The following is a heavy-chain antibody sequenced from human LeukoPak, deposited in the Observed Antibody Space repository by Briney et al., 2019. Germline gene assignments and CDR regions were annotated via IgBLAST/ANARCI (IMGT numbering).Heavy chain of an antibody. J-gene: IGHJ6*02. D-gene: IGHD3-10*01. CDR3: ARLWFGEFTDYYYGMDV. V-gene: IGHV4-59*01. CDR1: GGSISGYY. CDR2: LYYMRGA. Sequence: NPSETLSLTCTVSGGSISGYYWSWSRQPPGKGVEWIGNLYYMRGAWYKSSLKSRVTTSVDTSRNEFSLKLSSVTAADTAVYYCARLWFGEFTDYYYGMDVWGQGTTVTVSS.